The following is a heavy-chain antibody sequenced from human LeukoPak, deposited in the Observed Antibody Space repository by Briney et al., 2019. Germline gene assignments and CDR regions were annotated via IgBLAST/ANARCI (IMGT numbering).Heavy chain of an antibody. J-gene: IGHJ4*02. CDR1: GYTFTGYY. CDR3: ARDVRYSSPWYYFDY. V-gene: IGHV1-2*02. D-gene: IGHD6-6*01. CDR2: INPNGGGT. Sequence: WASVKVSCKASGYTFTGYYMHWVRQAPGQGLEWMGWINPNGGGTNYAQKFQGRVTMTRDTSISTAYMELSRLRSDDTAVYYCARDVRYSSPWYYFDYWGQGTLVTVSS.